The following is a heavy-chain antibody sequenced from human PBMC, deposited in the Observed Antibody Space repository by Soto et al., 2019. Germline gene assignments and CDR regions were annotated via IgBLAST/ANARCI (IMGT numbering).Heavy chain of an antibody. J-gene: IGHJ4*02. CDR1: GFTFKTYT. Sequence: LRLSCAGSGFTFKTYTFHWGRQPPGKGLEWVAVISYDGSNKYYADSVKGRFTVSRDNSKSTLFLQMNSLTPEDTAVYYCARGSMYNWNQSPPDSWGQGTLVTVSS. V-gene: IGHV3-30-3*01. CDR3: ARGSMYNWNQSPPDS. CDR2: ISYDGSNK. D-gene: IGHD1-20*01.